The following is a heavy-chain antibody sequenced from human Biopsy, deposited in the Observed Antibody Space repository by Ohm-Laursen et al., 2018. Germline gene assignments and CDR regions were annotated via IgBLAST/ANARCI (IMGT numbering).Heavy chain of an antibody. CDR3: ATDPYYYDRHFNS. CDR2: ITLSGSYV. CDR1: KFTVRTNS. Sequence: SLRLSCSASKFTVRTNSMSWVRQAPGRGLEWVSSITLSGSYVYYADSVKGRFTISRDNAKSTLYLQMNSLRAEDTAVYYCATDPYYYDRHFNSWGQGTLVTVSS. V-gene: IGHV3-21*01. D-gene: IGHD3-22*01. J-gene: IGHJ4*02.